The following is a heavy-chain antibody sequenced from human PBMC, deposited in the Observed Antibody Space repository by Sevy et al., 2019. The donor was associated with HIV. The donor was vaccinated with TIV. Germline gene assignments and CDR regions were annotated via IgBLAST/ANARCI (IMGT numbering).Heavy chain of an antibody. CDR3: ARDVGNLQDYYYGMDV. Sequence: GGSLRLSCAASGFTFSSYSMNWVRQAPGKGLEWVSYISSSRSTIYYADSVKGRFTISRDNAKNSLYLQMNSLRDEDTAVYYCARDVGNLQDYYYGMDVWGQGTTVTVSS. V-gene: IGHV3-48*02. CDR1: GFTFSSYS. J-gene: IGHJ6*02. CDR2: ISSSRSTI. D-gene: IGHD4-4*01.